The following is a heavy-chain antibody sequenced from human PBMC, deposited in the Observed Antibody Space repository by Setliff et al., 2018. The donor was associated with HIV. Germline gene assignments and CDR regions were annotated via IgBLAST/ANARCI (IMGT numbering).Heavy chain of an antibody. D-gene: IGHD6-19*01. V-gene: IGHV4-39*01. Sequence: SETLSLTCTVSGGSISSSSYYWGWIRQPPGKGLEWIGSIYYSGSTYYNPSLKSRVTISVDTSKNQFSLKLSSVTAADTAVYYCASPASGDSSGQYHYWGQGTLVTVSS. J-gene: IGHJ4*02. CDR1: GGSISSSSYY. CDR3: ASPASGDSSGQYHY. CDR2: IYYSGST.